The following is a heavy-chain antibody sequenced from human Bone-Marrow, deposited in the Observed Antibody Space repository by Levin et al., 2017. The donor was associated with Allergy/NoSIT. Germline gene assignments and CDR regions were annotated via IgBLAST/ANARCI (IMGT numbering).Heavy chain of an antibody. Sequence: PGGSLRLSCAASGFTFEDYAMFWVRQAPGKALEWVSGISWNSNTVTYLDSVKGRFTISRDNAKNSLYLQMNSLRMEDTGLYYCAKDIDPIQLWGTNTFDLWGQGTMVTVSS. D-gene: IGHD3-10*01. CDR3: AKDIDPIQLWGTNTFDL. J-gene: IGHJ3*01. CDR2: ISWNSNTV. V-gene: IGHV3-9*01. CDR1: GFTFEDYA.